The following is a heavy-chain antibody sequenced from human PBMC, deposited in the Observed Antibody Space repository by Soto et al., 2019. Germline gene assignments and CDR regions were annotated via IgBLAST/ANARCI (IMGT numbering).Heavy chain of an antibody. CDR1: GGTFSSYA. Sequence: QVQLVQSGAEVKKPGSSVKVSCKASGGTFSSYAISWVRQAPGQGLEWMGGFIPIFGTANYAQKFQGRVTLTADESTSTAYMGLSRLRSEDTAVYYCARELGIAARLGWFDPWGQGTLVTVSS. CDR3: ARELGIAARLGWFDP. J-gene: IGHJ5*02. CDR2: FIPIFGTA. V-gene: IGHV1-69*01. D-gene: IGHD6-6*01.